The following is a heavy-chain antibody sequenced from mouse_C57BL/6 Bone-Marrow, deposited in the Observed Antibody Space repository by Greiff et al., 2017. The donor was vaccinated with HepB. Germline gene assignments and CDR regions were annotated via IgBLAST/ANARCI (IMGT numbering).Heavy chain of an antibody. CDR2: IYPGDGDT. Sequence: VKLMESGPELVKPGASVKISCKASGYALSSSWMNWVKQRPGKGLEWIGRIYPGDGDTNYNGKFKGKATLTADKSSSTAYMQRSSLTSEAAAVYFCAVYSNYDYWGQGTTLTVSS. J-gene: IGHJ2*01. CDR1: GYALSSSW. V-gene: IGHV1-82*01. CDR3: AVYSNYDY. D-gene: IGHD2-5*01.